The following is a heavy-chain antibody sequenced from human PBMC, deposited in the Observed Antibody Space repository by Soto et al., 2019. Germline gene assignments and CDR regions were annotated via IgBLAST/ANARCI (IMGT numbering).Heavy chain of an antibody. CDR1: GFNFGTYA. J-gene: IGHJ6*03. V-gene: IGHV3-23*01. CDR3: VKFRGQAYSYYHMDV. Sequence: EVQLLESGGGLVQPGGSLRLACAASGFNFGTYAMGWVRQAPGRGLEWVSSAGSGASRYYADSVRGRFTVSRDTSKSTLHLEMSGLRAEDTALYYCVKFRGQAYSYYHMDVWGKGTTVTVSS. CDR2: SAGSGASR.